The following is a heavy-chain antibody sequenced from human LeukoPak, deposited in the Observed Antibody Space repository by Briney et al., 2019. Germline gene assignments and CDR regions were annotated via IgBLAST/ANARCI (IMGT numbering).Heavy chain of an antibody. D-gene: IGHD1-20*01. J-gene: IGHJ4*02. CDR1: GYSFTSYW. Sequence: GESLKISCKGSGYSFTSYWIGWVRQMPGQGLEWMGIIYPGDSDTRYSLSFQGQVTISADKSISTAYLQWSSLKASDTAMYYSASYITGTTGAFDYWGQGTLVTVSS. V-gene: IGHV5-51*01. CDR2: IYPGDSDT. CDR3: ASYITGTTGAFDY.